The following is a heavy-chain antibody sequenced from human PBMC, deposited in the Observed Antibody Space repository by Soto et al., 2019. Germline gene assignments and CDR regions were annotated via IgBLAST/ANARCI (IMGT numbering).Heavy chain of an antibody. Sequence: ASVKVSCKASGYNFVDHYIHWLRQTPGLGFEWMGYIDPQNGVARLSQNFKYRVIMTSDTSITTVFMQLNNLSSVTAADTAVYYCARGGSVGGLIVVVHQVSTFDYWGQGTLVTVSS. J-gene: IGHJ4*02. D-gene: IGHD3-22*01. CDR1: GYNFVDHY. CDR3: ARGGSVGGLIVVVHQVSTFDY. CDR2: IDPQNGVA. V-gene: IGHV1-2*02.